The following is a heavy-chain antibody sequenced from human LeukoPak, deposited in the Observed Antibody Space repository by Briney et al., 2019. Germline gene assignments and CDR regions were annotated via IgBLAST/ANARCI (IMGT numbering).Heavy chain of an antibody. CDR3: ARETTVTTRAARKEWYFDL. D-gene: IGHD4-11*01. CDR1: GYSISSGYY. CDR2: IYHSGST. Sequence: SETLSLTCAVSGYSISSGYYWGWIRQPPGKGLEWIGSIYHSGSTYYNPSLKSRVTISVDTSKNQFSLKLSSVTAADTAVYYCARETTVTTRAARKEWYFDLWGRGTLVTVSS. V-gene: IGHV4-38-2*02. J-gene: IGHJ2*01.